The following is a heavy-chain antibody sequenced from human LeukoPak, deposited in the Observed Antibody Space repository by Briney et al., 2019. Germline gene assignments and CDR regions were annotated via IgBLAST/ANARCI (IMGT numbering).Heavy chain of an antibody. J-gene: IGHJ4*02. V-gene: IGHV3-21*01. Sequence: PGGSLRLSCAASGFTFSSYSMNWVRQAPGNGLEWVSSISSSSSSYIYYADSVKGRFTISRDNAKNSLYLQMNSLRAEDTAVYYCARYYYDSSGYYYFDYWGQGTLVTVSS. CDR2: ISSSSSSYI. CDR1: GFTFSSYS. D-gene: IGHD3-22*01. CDR3: ARYYYDSSGYYYFDY.